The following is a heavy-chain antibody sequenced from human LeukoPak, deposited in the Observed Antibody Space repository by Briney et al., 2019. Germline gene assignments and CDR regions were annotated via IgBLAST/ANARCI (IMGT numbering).Heavy chain of an antibody. CDR1: GYTFTCYY. Sequence: ASVKVSCKASGYTFTCYYMHWVRQAPGQGLEWMGRINPNSGGTNYAQKFQGRVTMTRDTSISTAYMKLSRLRSDDTAVYYCARVRVATIFTSMAYFDYWGQGTLVTVSS. D-gene: IGHD5-12*01. CDR3: ARVRVATIFTSMAYFDY. CDR2: INPNSGGT. J-gene: IGHJ4*02. V-gene: IGHV1-2*06.